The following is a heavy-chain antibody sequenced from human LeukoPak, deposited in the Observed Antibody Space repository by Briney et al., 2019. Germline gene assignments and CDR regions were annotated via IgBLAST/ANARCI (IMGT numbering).Heavy chain of an antibody. D-gene: IGHD6-19*01. J-gene: IGHJ3*02. CDR3: ARLQWLSAFDI. V-gene: IGHV4-34*01. Sequence: SETLSLTCAVYGGSFSGYYWSWIRQPPGKGLEWIGEINHSGSTNYNPSLKSRVTISVDTSKNQFSLKLSSVTAADTAVYYCARLQWLSAFDIWGQGTMVTVSS. CDR1: GGSFSGYY. CDR2: INHSGST.